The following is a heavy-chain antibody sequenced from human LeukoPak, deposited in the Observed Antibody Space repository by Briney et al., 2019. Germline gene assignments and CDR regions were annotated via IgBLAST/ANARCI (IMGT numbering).Heavy chain of an antibody. J-gene: IGHJ4*02. Sequence: GGSLRPSCAASGFTFDDYAMHWVRQPPGKGLEWVSLISEDDGRTYYADSVKGRFTISRDNSKNSLYLQMNSLRSEDTAFYYCAKALETSAGNGLFDYWGQGTLLTVSS. D-gene: IGHD1-1*01. V-gene: IGHV3-43*02. CDR1: GFTFDDYA. CDR2: ISEDDGRT. CDR3: AKALETSAGNGLFDY.